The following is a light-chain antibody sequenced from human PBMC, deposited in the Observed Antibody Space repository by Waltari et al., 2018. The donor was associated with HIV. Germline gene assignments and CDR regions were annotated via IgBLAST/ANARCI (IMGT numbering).Light chain of an antibody. CDR1: SSKFGTDF. Sequence: QSVLTQPPSVSAAPGQKVTISCSGSSSKFGTDFASWYQHLPGAAPKLLIYDEYKRPSGISDRFSGSKSGTSATLGITGLQTGDEADYYCGTWDTSLGAGVFGGGTKLTVL. V-gene: IGLV1-51*01. J-gene: IGLJ3*02. CDR3: GTWDTSLGAGV. CDR2: DEY.